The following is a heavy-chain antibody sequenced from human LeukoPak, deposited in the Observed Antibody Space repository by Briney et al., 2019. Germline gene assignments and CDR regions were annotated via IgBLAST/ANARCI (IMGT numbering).Heavy chain of an antibody. CDR2: IKEVGSDK. Sequence: GGSLRLSCVASVSSGLTRWMNWVRQAPGKGLEWVAIIKEVGSDKYYVDSVKGRFTISRDNAKNSVYLQMNSLGVEDTAVYYCASAAGWEFGYWGQGTLVTVSS. V-gene: IGHV3-7*01. D-gene: IGHD1-26*01. CDR1: VSSGLTRW. CDR3: ASAAGWEFGY. J-gene: IGHJ4*02.